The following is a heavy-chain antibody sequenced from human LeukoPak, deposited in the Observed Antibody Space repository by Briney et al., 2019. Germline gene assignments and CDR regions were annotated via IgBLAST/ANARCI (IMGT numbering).Heavy chain of an antibody. CDR1: GFTFSSYD. V-gene: IGHV3-13*01. CDR2: IGTAGDT. Sequence: GGSLRLSCAASGFTFSSYDMHWVRQATGKGLEWVSAIGTAGDTYYPGSVKGRFTISRENAKNSLYLQMNSLRAGDTAVYYCARGTPLTSYYYYGMDVWGQGTTVTVSS. J-gene: IGHJ6*02. CDR3: ARGTPLTSYYYYGMDV.